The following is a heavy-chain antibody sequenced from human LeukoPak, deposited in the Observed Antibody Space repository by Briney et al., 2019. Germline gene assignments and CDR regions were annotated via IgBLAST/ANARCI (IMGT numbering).Heavy chain of an antibody. V-gene: IGHV1-69*13. Sequence: SVKVSCKASRGTFSSYAISWLRQAPGQGLEWMGGIIPIFGTANYAQKFQGRVTITADESTSTAYMGLSSLRSEDTAVYYCARGPGYYDSSGYFDYWGQGTLVTVSS. CDR1: RGTFSSYA. CDR3: ARGPGYYDSSGYFDY. CDR2: IIPIFGTA. D-gene: IGHD3-22*01. J-gene: IGHJ4*02.